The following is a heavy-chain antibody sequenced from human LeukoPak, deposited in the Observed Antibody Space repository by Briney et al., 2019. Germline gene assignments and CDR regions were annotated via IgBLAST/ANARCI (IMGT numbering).Heavy chain of an antibody. D-gene: IGHD6-19*01. Sequence: PGASLRLSCAASGCTFGTYAMSWLRQAPGKGLEWVSAISGSGGRTYCADSVKGRFTISRDNSKNTLYLQMNSLRAEDTAVYYCAKEKYSSGFFDYWGQGTLVTVSS. V-gene: IGHV3-23*01. J-gene: IGHJ4*02. CDR2: ISGSGGRT. CDR1: GCTFGTYA. CDR3: AKEKYSSGFFDY.